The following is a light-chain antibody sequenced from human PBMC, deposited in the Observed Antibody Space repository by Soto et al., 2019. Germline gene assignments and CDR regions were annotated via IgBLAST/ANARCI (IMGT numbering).Light chain of an antibody. V-gene: IGKV3-15*01. CDR1: QSVSSN. CDR2: GAS. J-gene: IGKJ1*01. Sequence: EIVMTQSPATLSVSPGERPTLSCRASQSVSSNLAWYQQKPGQAPRLLIYGASTRATGIPARFSGSGSGTEFTLTISSLQSEDFAFYYCQQYHNCPRTFAQGTEVAI. CDR3: QQYHNCPRT.